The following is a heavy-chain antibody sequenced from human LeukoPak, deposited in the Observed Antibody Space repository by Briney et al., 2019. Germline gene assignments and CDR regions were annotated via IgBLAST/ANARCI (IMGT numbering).Heavy chain of an antibody. Sequence: LTLTCAVSGYTLSSGYYQGCSRPPPEEVVEWAGISYDGSNKYYKDSVKSRFTISGDNSKNTLYLQMSSVSAEDTAVYYCARGQFVVATGTHLFDYWGQGTLVTVSS. V-gene: IGHV3-30*03. CDR1: GYTLSSGY. CDR3: ARGQFVVATGTHLFDY. CDR2: ISYDGSNK. J-gene: IGHJ4*02. D-gene: IGHD2-15*01.